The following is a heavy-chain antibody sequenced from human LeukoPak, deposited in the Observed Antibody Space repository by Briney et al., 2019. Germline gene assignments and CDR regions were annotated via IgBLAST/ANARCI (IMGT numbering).Heavy chain of an antibody. CDR3: AKDRVTGGYSYGVFDY. V-gene: IGHV3-23*01. D-gene: IGHD5-18*01. Sequence: PGRSLRLSCAASGFTFTSYALSWVRQAPGKGLEWVSVITGSAGSTYYADSVKGRFTISRDNSKNTLYLQMNSLRAEDTAVYYCAKDRVTGGYSYGVFDYWGLGTLVTVSS. CDR2: ITGSAGST. CDR1: GFTFTSYA. J-gene: IGHJ4*02.